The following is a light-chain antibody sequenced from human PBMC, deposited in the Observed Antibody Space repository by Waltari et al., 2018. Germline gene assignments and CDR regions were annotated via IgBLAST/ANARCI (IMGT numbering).Light chain of an antibody. CDR2: DDS. Sequence: QSVLTQPPSVSGAPGQRVTISCTGSSSNIGSPYTFHWYQQVPGRAPKLLIYDDSHRPSGVPDRFSGSKSGTSASLAITGLQAEDEAEYFCQSYDSGLNGLFFGGGTKVTVL. V-gene: IGLV1-40*01. J-gene: IGLJ2*01. CDR1: SSNIGSPYT. CDR3: QSYDSGLNGLF.